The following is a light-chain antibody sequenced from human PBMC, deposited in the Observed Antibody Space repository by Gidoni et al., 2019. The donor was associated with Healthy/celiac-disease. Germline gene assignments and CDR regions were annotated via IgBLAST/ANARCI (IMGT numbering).Light chain of an antibody. CDR1: QSISSY. CDR3: QQSYSTA. CDR2: AAS. Sequence: DIQMTQSPSSLSASVGDRVTITSGASQSISSYLNWYQQKPGKAPKLLIYAASSLQSGVPSRFSGSGSGTDFTLTISSLQPEDFATYYCQQSYSTAFGGGTKVEIK. V-gene: IGKV1-39*01. J-gene: IGKJ4*01.